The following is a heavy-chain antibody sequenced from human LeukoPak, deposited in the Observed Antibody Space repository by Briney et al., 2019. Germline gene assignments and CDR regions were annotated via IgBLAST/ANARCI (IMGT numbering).Heavy chain of an antibody. Sequence: GGSLRLSCAASGFTFSSYAMSWVRRAPGKGLKWFSAFSGSGGSTYYADSVKGRFTISRDNSKNTLYLQMNSLRAEDTAVYYCAKTAEYYYDSSGPSDYWGQGTLVTVSS. CDR2: FSGSGGST. D-gene: IGHD3-22*01. CDR3: AKTAEYYYDSSGPSDY. V-gene: IGHV3-23*01. J-gene: IGHJ4*02. CDR1: GFTFSSYA.